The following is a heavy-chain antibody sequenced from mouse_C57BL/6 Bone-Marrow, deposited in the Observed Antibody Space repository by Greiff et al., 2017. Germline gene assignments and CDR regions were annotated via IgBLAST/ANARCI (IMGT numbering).Heavy chain of an antibody. CDR2: ISGGGGNT. D-gene: IGHD3-2*02. J-gene: IGHJ3*01. CDR1: GFTFSSYT. Sequence: EVMLVESGGGLVKPGGSLKLSCAASGFTFSSYTMSWVRQTPEKRLEWVATISGGGGNTYYPDSVKGRFTISRDNAKNTLYLQMSSLRSEDTAWDYWARHVGSSGFAYWGQGTLVTVSA. CDR3: ARHVGSSGFAY. V-gene: IGHV5-9*01.